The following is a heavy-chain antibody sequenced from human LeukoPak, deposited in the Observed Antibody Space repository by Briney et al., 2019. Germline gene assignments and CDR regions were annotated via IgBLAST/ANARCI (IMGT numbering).Heavy chain of an antibody. CDR3: ARMVRGGTLTFDY. D-gene: IGHD3-10*01. CDR2: IYYSGST. CDR1: GGFISSYY. Sequence: SETLSLTCTVSGGFISSYYWSWIRQPPGKGLEWIVYIYYSGSTNYNPSLKSRVTISVDTSKNQFSLKLSSVTAADTAVYYCARMVRGGTLTFDYWGQGTLVTVSS. V-gene: IGHV4-59*01. J-gene: IGHJ4*02.